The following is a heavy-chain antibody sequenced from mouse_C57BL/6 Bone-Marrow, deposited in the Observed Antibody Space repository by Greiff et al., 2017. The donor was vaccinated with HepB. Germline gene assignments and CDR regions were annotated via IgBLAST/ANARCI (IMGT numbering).Heavy chain of an antibody. CDR2: ISYDGSN. V-gene: IGHV3-6*01. J-gene: IGHJ4*01. CDR3: ARDRYYGSSYAMDY. CDR1: GYSITSGYY. Sequence: EVQVVESGPGLVKPSQSLSLTCSVTGYSITSGYYWNWIRQFPGNKLEWMGYISYDGSNNYNPSLKNRISITRDTSKNQFFLKLNSVTTEDTATYYCARDRYYGSSYAMDYWGQGTSVTVSS. D-gene: IGHD1-1*01.